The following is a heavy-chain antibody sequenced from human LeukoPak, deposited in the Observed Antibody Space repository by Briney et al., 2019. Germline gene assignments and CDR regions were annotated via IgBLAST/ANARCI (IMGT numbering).Heavy chain of an antibody. CDR1: GGSFSGYY. D-gene: IGHD1-26*01. Sequence: SETLSLTCAVYGGSFSGYYWSWIRQPPGKGLEWIGEINHSGSTNYNPSLKSRVTISVDTSKNQFSLKLSSVTAADTAVYYCARGRRELLRKGAAFDTWGQGTMVTVSS. CDR3: ARGRRELLRKGAAFDT. V-gene: IGHV4-34*01. CDR2: INHSGST. J-gene: IGHJ3*02.